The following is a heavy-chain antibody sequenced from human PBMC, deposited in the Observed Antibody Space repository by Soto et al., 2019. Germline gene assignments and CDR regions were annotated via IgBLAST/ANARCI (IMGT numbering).Heavy chain of an antibody. Sequence: PGESLKISCKGSGYSFTSYWISWVRQMPGKGLEWMGRIDPSDSYTNYSPSFQVHVTISADKSISTAYLQWSSLKASDTAMYYCARRIGDCSSTSCFDAFDIWGQGTMVTVSS. J-gene: IGHJ3*02. CDR1: GYSFTSYW. CDR3: ARRIGDCSSTSCFDAFDI. V-gene: IGHV5-10-1*01. CDR2: IDPSDSYT. D-gene: IGHD2-2*01.